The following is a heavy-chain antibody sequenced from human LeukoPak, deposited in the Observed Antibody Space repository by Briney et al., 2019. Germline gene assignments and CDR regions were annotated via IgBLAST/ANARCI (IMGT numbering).Heavy chain of an antibody. J-gene: IGHJ4*02. Sequence: GASVKVSCTASGYTFTGFYIHWVRQAPGQGLEWMGWINPNSGGTNCTQKFQGRVSMTRDTSITTAYMDLTRLRADDTAVYYCARVGGGYEFSSSWPIDYWGQGTLVTVSS. CDR3: ARVGGGYEFSSSWPIDY. D-gene: IGHD6-13*01. CDR1: GYTFTGFY. CDR2: INPNSGGT. V-gene: IGHV1-2*02.